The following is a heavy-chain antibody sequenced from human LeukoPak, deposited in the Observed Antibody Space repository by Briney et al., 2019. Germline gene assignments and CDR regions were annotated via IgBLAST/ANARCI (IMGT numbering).Heavy chain of an antibody. CDR1: GYTFTGFG. CDR3: GREFCDTHRCFFPDF. V-gene: IGHV1-18*01. Sequence: ASVKVSCKTSGYTFTGFGISWVRQAPGQGLEWLGWISGFKGNTHYIQRLQGRITMTTDTSTSTAYMELRSLRSDDTALYYCGREFCDTHRCFFPDFWGQGTLVTVSS. J-gene: IGHJ4*02. CDR2: ISGFKGNT. D-gene: IGHD4/OR15-4a*01.